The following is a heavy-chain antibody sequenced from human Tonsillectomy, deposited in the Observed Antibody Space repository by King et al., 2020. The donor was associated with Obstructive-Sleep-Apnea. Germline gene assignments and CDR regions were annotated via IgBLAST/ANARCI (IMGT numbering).Heavy chain of an antibody. J-gene: IGHJ4*02. CDR1: VGSISSGGYY. D-gene: IGHD3-16*02. CDR2: IYYSGST. V-gene: IGHV4-31*03. Sequence: QLQESGPGLVKPSQTLSLTCTFSVGSISSGGYYWSWIRQHPGKGLDWIGYIYYSGSTYYNPSLKSRVTISFNTSKNQFSLKLSSVTAADTAVYYCARGRGVIVITYYFDYWGQGTLVTVSS. CDR3: ARGRGVIVITYYFDY.